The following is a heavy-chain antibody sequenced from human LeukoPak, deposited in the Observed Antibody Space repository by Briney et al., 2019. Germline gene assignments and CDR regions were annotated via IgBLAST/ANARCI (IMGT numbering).Heavy chain of an antibody. CDR1: GFTVSSNY. CDR3: ARVPLVAFPGYFDY. CDR2: IKQDGSEK. D-gene: IGHD5-12*01. J-gene: IGHJ4*02. V-gene: IGHV3-7*03. Sequence: GGSLRLSCAASGFTVSSNYMSWVRQAPGKGLEWVANIKQDGSEKNYVDSVKGRFTISRDNAKKSLYLQMDSLRAEDTAVYYCARVPLVAFPGYFDYWGQGTLVTVSS.